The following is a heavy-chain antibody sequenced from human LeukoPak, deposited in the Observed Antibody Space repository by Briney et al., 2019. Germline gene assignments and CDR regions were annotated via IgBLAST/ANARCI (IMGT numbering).Heavy chain of an antibody. D-gene: IGHD6-19*01. CDR1: GFTVTNNY. CDR3: ARYSTGWYYDY. Sequence: GGSLRLSCAASGFTVTNNYMSWVRQAPGKGLEWVSLIYSGGSTYYADSVKGRFTISRDKSKNTLYFQMNSLRAEDTAVYYCARYSTGWYYDYWGQRTLVTVSS. CDR2: IYSGGST. J-gene: IGHJ4*02. V-gene: IGHV3-53*01.